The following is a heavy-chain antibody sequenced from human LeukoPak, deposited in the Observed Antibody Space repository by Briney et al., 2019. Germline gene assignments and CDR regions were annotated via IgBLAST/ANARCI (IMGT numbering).Heavy chain of an antibody. Sequence: ASVKVSCKASGYSFTTFGLTWVRQAPGQGLEWMGWINTYNGNPNYAQELQGRVTMTTDTSTSTAYMELRSLRSDDTAVYYCARDSIQGYFEYWGQGALVTVSS. CDR2: INTYNGNP. CDR3: ARDSIQGYFEY. J-gene: IGHJ4*02. CDR1: GYSFTTFG. V-gene: IGHV1-18*01. D-gene: IGHD5-18*01.